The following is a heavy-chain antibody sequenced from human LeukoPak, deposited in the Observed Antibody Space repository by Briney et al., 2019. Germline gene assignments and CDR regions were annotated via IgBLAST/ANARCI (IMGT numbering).Heavy chain of an antibody. J-gene: IGHJ4*02. CDR2: IGGSGETT. D-gene: IGHD6-13*01. Sequence: GGSLRLSCAASGFTLNNFVMSWVRQAPGKGLEWVSSIGGSGETTYYADSVKGRFTISRDNSKNTMYLQMNSLRAEDTALYYCARDIGTSWYIFDYWGQGTLVTVSS. CDR1: GFTLNNFV. CDR3: ARDIGTSWYIFDY. V-gene: IGHV3-23*01.